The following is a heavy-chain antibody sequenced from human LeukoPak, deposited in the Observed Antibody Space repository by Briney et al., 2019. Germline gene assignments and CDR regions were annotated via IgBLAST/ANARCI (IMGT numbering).Heavy chain of an antibody. D-gene: IGHD2-15*01. CDR2: TYYRSKWYN. CDR1: GDSVSSNSAA. V-gene: IGHV6-1*01. J-gene: IGHJ4*02. Sequence: SQTLSLTCAISGDSVSSNSAAWNWIRQSPSRGLEWLGRTYYRSKWYNDYAVSVKSRITINPDTSKNQFSLQLNSVTPEDTAVYYCARGALGYCSGGSCYPFDYWGQGTLVTVSS. CDR3: ARGALGYCSGGSCYPFDY.